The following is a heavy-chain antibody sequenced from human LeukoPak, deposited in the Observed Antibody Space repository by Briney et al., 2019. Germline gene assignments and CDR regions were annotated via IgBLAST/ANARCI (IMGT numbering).Heavy chain of an antibody. D-gene: IGHD3-10*02. CDR1: GFTFSSYS. J-gene: IGHJ6*04. V-gene: IGHV3-48*04. CDR3: AELGITMIGGV. CDR2: ISSSSSTI. Sequence: QAGGSLRLSCAASGFTFSSYSMNWVRQAPGKGLEWVSYISSSSSTIYYADSVKGRFISRDNAKNSLYLQMNSLRAEDTAVYYCAELGITMIGGVWGKGTTVTISS.